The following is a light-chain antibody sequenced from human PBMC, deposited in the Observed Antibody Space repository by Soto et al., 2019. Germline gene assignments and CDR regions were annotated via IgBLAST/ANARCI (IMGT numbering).Light chain of an antibody. V-gene: IGKV1-5*01. CDR3: HQYNYLHT. CDR2: GVS. J-gene: IGKJ2*01. CDR1: QGISTY. Sequence: DIQMTQSPSSLSASLGDRVTISCRASQGISTYLAWYQQKPGKAPTLLISGVSRLESGVPSRFSGSGSGTEFTLTISGLQPDDFATYYCHQYNYLHTFGQGTKLEIK.